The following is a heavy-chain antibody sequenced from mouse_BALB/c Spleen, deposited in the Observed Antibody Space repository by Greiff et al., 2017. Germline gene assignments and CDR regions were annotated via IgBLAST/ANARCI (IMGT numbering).Heavy chain of an antibody. V-gene: IGHV5-9-4*01. Sequence: VQLKESGGGLVKPGGSLKLSCAASGFTFSSYAMSWVRQSPEKRLEWVAEISSGGSYTYYPDTVTGRFTISRDNAKNTLYLEMSSLRSEDTAMYYCARDPLTTNGVYAMDYWGQGTSVTVSS. D-gene: IGHD1-1*01. J-gene: IGHJ4*01. CDR1: GFTFSSYA. CDR2: ISSGGSYT. CDR3: ARDPLTTNGVYAMDY.